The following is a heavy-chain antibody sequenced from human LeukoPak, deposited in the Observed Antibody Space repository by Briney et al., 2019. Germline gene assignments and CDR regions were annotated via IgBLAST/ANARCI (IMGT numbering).Heavy chain of an antibody. CDR2: MSSSDDGR. D-gene: IGHD2-15*01. CDR3: AKAPVTSCRGAFCYPFDY. Sequence: GGSLRLSCATSGFSFSSYAMSWVRQAPGKGLEWVSAMSSSDDGRYYAASVRGRFTISRDTSRSTLYLQMNSLRAEDAAVYYCAKAPVTSCRGAFCYPFDYWGQGTLVTASS. CDR1: GFSFSSYA. V-gene: IGHV3-23*01. J-gene: IGHJ4*02.